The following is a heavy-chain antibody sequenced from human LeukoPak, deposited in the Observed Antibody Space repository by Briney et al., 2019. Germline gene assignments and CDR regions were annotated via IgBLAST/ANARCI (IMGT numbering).Heavy chain of an antibody. D-gene: IGHD3-3*01. V-gene: IGHV3-48*01. CDR2: ISSSSSTI. CDR3: AKNYDFWTDSQFDP. Sequence: GGSLRLSCAASGFTFSSHSMNWVRQAPGKGLEWVSYISSSSSTIYYADSVKGRFTISRDNSKNTLYLQMNSLRAEDTAVYYCAKNYDFWTDSQFDPWGQGTLVTVSS. J-gene: IGHJ5*02. CDR1: GFTFSSHS.